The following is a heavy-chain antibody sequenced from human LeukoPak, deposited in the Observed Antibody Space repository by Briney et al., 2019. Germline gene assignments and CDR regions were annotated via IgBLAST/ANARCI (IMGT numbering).Heavy chain of an antibody. V-gene: IGHV1-18*01. Sequence: ASVKVSCKASGYTFTSYGITWVRQAPGQGLEWMGWISPYNGDTNYAQKFQGRVTMTTDTSTTTAYMDLRSLRSDDAAVYYCGRVEMATTKDYWGQGTLVTVSS. CDR2: ISPYNGDT. J-gene: IGHJ4*02. CDR1: GYTFTSYG. CDR3: GRVEMATTKDY. D-gene: IGHD5-24*01.